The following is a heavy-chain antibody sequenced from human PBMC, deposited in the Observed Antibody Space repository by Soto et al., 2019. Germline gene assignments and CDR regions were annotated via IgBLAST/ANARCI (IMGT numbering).Heavy chain of an antibody. CDR1: GFSLSTSGMC. CDR2: IDWDDDK. Sequence: SGPTLVNPTQTLTLTCTFSGFSLSTSGMCVSWIRQPPGKALEWLARIDWDDDKYYSTSLKTRLTISKDTSKNQVVLTMTNMDPVDTATYYCARSAMVYSSGWYADAFDIWGQGTMVTVSS. V-gene: IGHV2-70*11. J-gene: IGHJ3*02. CDR3: ARSAMVYSSGWYADAFDI. D-gene: IGHD6-19*01.